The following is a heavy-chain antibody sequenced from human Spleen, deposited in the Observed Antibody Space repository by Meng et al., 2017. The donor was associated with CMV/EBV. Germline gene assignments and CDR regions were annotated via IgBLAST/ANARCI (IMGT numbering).Heavy chain of an antibody. D-gene: IGHD5-12*01. J-gene: IGHJ4*02. Sequence: LTCTVSGDSVTSSAYYWSWIRQHPGRALEWIGYIYNTGSTSYNPSLKSRATISLDTSKNQFFLNLTSVTAADTAVYYCARDRGYVGGWGQGALVTVSS. CDR3: ARDRGYVGG. V-gene: IGHV4-31*03. CDR2: IYNTGST. CDR1: GDSVTSSAYY.